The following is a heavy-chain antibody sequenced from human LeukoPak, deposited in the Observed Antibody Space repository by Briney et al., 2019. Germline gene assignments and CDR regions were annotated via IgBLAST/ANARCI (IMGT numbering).Heavy chain of an antibody. Sequence: ASVKVSCKASGYTFTGYYMHWVRQAPGQGLEWMGWINPNSGGTNYAQKFQGRVTMTRDTSIGTAYMELSRLRSDDTAVYYCARAFYDILTGYATPIGYWGQGTLVTVSS. CDR3: ARAFYDILTGYATPIGY. J-gene: IGHJ4*02. CDR1: GYTFTGYY. D-gene: IGHD3-9*01. V-gene: IGHV1-2*02. CDR2: INPNSGGT.